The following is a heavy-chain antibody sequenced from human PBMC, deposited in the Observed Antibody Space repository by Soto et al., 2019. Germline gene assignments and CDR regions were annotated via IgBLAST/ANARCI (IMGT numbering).Heavy chain of an antibody. CDR3: ARLGGYCSGTSCYGYYGMDV. D-gene: IGHD2-2*01. Sequence: SETLSLTCSVSGGTISSGDYYWSWIRQHAGKGLEWIGHFYYSGSTYYNPSLKSRVTISADTSKNQFSLKVSSVTAADTAMYYCARLGGYCSGTSCYGYYGMDVWGQGTTVTVSS. CDR1: GGTISSGDYY. J-gene: IGHJ6*02. V-gene: IGHV4-31*03. CDR2: FYYSGST.